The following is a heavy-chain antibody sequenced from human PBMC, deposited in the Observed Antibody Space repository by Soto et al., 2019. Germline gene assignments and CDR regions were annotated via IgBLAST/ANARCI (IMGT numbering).Heavy chain of an antibody. Sequence: SETLSLTCTVSGDSVSKYYWSWIRQPAGKGLEWIGRIHSTRSPNYNPSLKSRVTMSVDTSKNQFSLKLNLTSVTAADAAVYYCARSPAYGDYANLDTWGQGTLVTVSS. CDR3: ARSPAYGDYANLDT. CDR1: GDSVSKYY. CDR2: IHSTRSP. J-gene: IGHJ5*02. V-gene: IGHV4-4*07. D-gene: IGHD4-17*01.